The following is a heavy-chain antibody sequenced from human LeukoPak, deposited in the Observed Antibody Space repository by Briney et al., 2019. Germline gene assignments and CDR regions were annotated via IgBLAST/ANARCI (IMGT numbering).Heavy chain of an antibody. V-gene: IGHV1-18*01. J-gene: IGHJ5*02. CDR3: ARDRSGGYYDWFDP. CDR2: ISAYNGNT. D-gene: IGHD3-10*01. Sequence: ASVKVSCKASGYTFTSYGISWVRQAPGQGLEWMGWISAYNGNTNYAQKLQGRVTMTRDTSTSTVYMELSSLRSEDTAVYYCARDRSGGYYDWFDPWGQGTLVTVSS. CDR1: GYTFTSYG.